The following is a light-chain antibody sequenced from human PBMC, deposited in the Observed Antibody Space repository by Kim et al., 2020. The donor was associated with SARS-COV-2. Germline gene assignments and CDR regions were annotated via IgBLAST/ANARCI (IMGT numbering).Light chain of an antibody. CDR2: GDY. J-gene: IGLJ1*01. CDR1: RRNIGTYR. V-gene: IGLV1-44*01. CDR3: ATWDGSLNAYV. Sequence: GQRVTMSCSGSRRNIGTYRVDWYQHVPGTAPKVLIYGDYQRPSGVPDRSSASKFGTSAYLAISGLQSEDEADYYCATWDGSLNAYVFGSATKVTVL.